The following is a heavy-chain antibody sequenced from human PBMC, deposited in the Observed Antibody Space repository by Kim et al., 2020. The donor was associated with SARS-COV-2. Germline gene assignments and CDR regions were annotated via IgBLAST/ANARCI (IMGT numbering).Heavy chain of an antibody. Sequence: GGSLRLSCAASGFTFNSFGMNWVRQGPGMGLQWVSSISTNSDYIYYSDSMKGRFSVSRDNTRNSLYLQMNDLQVEDTAIYYCTREIVEDCSGGSCYSWDDWGRGTLVTVSS. D-gene: IGHD2-15*01. CDR1: GFTFNSFG. J-gene: IGHJ4*02. CDR3: TREIVEDCSGGSCYSWDD. V-gene: IGHV3-21*06. CDR2: ISTNSDYI.